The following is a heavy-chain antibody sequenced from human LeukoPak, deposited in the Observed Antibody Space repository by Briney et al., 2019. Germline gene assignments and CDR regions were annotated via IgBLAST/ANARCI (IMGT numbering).Heavy chain of an antibody. CDR1: GFTFSIYW. V-gene: IGHV3-7*01. J-gene: IGHJ6*03. CDR2: IQQDGGEK. CDR3: ARDANYGDYDPVIYYMDV. D-gene: IGHD4-17*01. Sequence: GGSLSLSCAASGFTFSIYWMNWVRQAPGKGLEWVAHIQQDGGEKYYVDSVKGRFTISRDNAKNSLFLQMNSLRAEDTAVYYCARDANYGDYDPVIYYMDVWGKGTTVTVS.